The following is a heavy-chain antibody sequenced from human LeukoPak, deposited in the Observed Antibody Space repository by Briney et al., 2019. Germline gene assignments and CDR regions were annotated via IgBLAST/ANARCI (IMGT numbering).Heavy chain of an antibody. CDR1: GYTFTNYY. Sequence: ASVNVSCKASGYTFTNYYLHWVRQAPGQGLEWMGWISAYNGNTNYAQKLQGRVTMTTDTSTSTAYMELRSLRSDDTTVYYCAKLPIGYWGQGTLVTVSS. V-gene: IGHV1-18*04. J-gene: IGHJ4*02. CDR3: AKLPIGY. D-gene: IGHD1-7*01. CDR2: ISAYNGNT.